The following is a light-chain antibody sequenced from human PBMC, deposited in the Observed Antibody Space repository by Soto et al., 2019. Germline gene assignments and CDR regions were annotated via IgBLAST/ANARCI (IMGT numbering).Light chain of an antibody. J-gene: IGKJ3*01. CDR3: QKYSSVPV. CDR2: AAS. CDR1: QDIRNF. Sequence: DIQMTQSPTSLCASVGDIVTITCRASQDIRNFVAWYQQKPGKAPKLLIYAASTLQSGVPSRFSGSGSGTDFTLTINSLQPEDVATYSCQKYSSVPVFGPGTKVEIK. V-gene: IGKV1-27*01.